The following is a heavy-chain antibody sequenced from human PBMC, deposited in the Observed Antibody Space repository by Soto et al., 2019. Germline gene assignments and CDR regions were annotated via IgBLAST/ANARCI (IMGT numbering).Heavy chain of an antibody. Sequence: EVQLLESGGGLVQPGGSLRLSCAASRFTFSNHALTWVRRAPGKGLEWVSAISGNGVSTYYADSVKGRFTISRDTSENTLYLQMNSLRAEDTAVYYCAKVLEGHYYGSGSYFISKYYYYYGMDVWGQGTTVTVSS. V-gene: IGHV3-23*01. J-gene: IGHJ6*02. D-gene: IGHD3-10*01. CDR1: RFTFSNHA. CDR3: AKVLEGHYYGSGSYFISKYYYYYGMDV. CDR2: ISGNGVST.